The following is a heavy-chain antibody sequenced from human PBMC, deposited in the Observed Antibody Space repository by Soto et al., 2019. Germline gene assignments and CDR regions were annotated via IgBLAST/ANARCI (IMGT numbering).Heavy chain of an antibody. Sequence: SETLSLTCTVSGGSVSSGSYYWSWIRQPPGKGLEWIGYIYYSGSTNYNPSLKSRVTISVDTSKNQFSLKLSSVTAADTAVYYCARGPGLVSKWGQGTLVTVSS. V-gene: IGHV4-61*01. D-gene: IGHD3-9*01. CDR3: ARGPGLVSK. J-gene: IGHJ4*02. CDR2: IYYSGST. CDR1: GGSVSSGSYY.